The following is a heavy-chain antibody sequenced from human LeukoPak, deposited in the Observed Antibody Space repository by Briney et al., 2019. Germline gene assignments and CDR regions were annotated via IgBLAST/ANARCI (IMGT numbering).Heavy chain of an antibody. Sequence: ASVKVSCKASGYTFTGYYMHWVRQAPGQGLEWMGWINPNSGATNYAQKFQGRVTMTRDTSISTAYMELSSLRSDDTAVYYCARGLESRSCSSTTCPDYYYIDVWGKGTTVTVSS. CDR3: ARGLESRSCSSTTCPDYYYIDV. J-gene: IGHJ6*03. CDR2: INPNSGAT. D-gene: IGHD2-2*01. V-gene: IGHV1-2*02. CDR1: GYTFTGYY.